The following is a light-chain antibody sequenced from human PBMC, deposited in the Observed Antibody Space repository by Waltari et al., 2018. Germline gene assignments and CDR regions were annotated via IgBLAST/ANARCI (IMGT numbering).Light chain of an antibody. J-gene: IGLJ2*01. CDR1: SGDVGGSTS. CDR3: CSYAANKVV. V-gene: IGLV2-11*01. CDR2: DVS. Sequence: QSDLTQPRSVSGFPEQSVTISCTGSSGDVGGSTSVSWYQQIPGKAPKLIIYDVSKRPSGVPGRFSGSMSDNTASLTVSGLQAEDEADYFCCSYAANKVVFGGGTRLTVL.